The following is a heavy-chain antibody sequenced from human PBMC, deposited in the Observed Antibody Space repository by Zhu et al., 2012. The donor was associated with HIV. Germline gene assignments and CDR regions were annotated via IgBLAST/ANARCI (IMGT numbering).Heavy chain of an antibody. D-gene: IGHD2-2*01. J-gene: IGHJ4*02. V-gene: IGHV4-38-2*01. CDR2: IYHSGST. Sequence: QVQLQESGPGLVKPSETLSLTCAVSGYSISSGYYWGWIRQPPGKGLERIGSIYHSGSTYYNPSLKSRVTISVDTSKNQFSLKLSSVTAADTAVYYCTRALVGVTGLDYWGQGTLVTVSS. CDR1: GYSISSGYY. CDR3: TRALVGVTGLDY.